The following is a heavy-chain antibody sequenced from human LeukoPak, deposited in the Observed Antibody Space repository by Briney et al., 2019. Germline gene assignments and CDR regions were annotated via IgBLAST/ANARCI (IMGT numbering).Heavy chain of an antibody. Sequence: SETLSLTCTVSGYSISSGYYWGWIRQPPGKGLEWIGSIYHSGSTYYNPSLKSRVTISVDTSKNQFSLKLSSVTAADTAVYYCAREGYSSNWYTGRDAFDIWGQGTMVTVSS. J-gene: IGHJ3*02. CDR2: IYHSGST. D-gene: IGHD6-13*01. CDR1: GYSISSGYY. V-gene: IGHV4-38-2*02. CDR3: AREGYSSNWYTGRDAFDI.